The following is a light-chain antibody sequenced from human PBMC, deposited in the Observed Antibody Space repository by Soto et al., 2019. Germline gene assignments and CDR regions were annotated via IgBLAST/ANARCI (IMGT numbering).Light chain of an antibody. CDR3: QQYGRSPLT. CDR2: GAS. J-gene: IGKJ4*01. CDR1: QSVSSSF. V-gene: IGKV3-20*01. Sequence: EIVLTQSPGTLSLSPGERATLSCRASQSVSSSFLAWYQQKPGQAPRLLIYGASSRASGIPDRFSGSGSGTDFTLTIIRLEPEDVAVYYCQQYGRSPLTFGGGTKVEIK.